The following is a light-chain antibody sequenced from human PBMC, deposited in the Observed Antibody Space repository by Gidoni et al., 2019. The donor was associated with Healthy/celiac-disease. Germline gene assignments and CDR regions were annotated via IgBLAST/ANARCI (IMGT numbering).Light chain of an antibody. CDR2: DAS. CDR1: QRVSSD. Sequence: EIVFTQSPATLSFSPGERATLSCRASQRVSSDLAWYQQKPGQAPRLLIYDASNRATGIPARFSGSGSGTDFTLTISSLEPEDFAVYYCQQRSNWPRITFGQGTRLEIK. CDR3: QQRSNWPRIT. V-gene: IGKV3-11*01. J-gene: IGKJ5*01.